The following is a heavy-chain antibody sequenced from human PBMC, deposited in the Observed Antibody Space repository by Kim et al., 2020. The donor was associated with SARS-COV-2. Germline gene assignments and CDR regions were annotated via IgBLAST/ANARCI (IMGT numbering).Heavy chain of an antibody. V-gene: IGHV4-59*01. Sequence: SETLSLTCTVSGGSISSYYWSWIRQPPGKGLEWIGYIYYSGSTNYNPSLKSRVTIAVDTSKNQFSLKLSSVTAADTAVYYCARDSRGLRTNYNWFDPWGQGALATVSP. CDR2: IYYSGST. D-gene: IGHD4-17*01. J-gene: IGHJ5*02. CDR1: GGSISSYY. CDR3: ARDSRGLRTNYNWFDP.